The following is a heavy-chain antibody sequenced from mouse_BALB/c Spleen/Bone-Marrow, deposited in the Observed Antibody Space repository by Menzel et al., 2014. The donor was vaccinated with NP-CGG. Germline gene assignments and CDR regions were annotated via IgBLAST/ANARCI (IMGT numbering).Heavy chain of an antibody. CDR3: ARALYYGSFAY. D-gene: IGHD1-2*01. Sequence: EVQVVESGPELEKPGASVKTSCKASGYSFTGYNINWVKQSNGKSLEWIGNIDPYSGGTTYNQKFKGKATLTVDKSSSTAYMEVKSLTSEDSALYFCARALYYGSFAYWGQGTLVTVSA. J-gene: IGHJ3*01. V-gene: IGHV1-42*01. CDR2: IDPYSGGT. CDR1: GYSFTGYN.